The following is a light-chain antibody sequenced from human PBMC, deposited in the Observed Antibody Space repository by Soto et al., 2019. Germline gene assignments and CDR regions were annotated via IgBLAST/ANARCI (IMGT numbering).Light chain of an antibody. V-gene: IGKV3-15*01. J-gene: IGKJ1*01. CDR2: GAS. Sequence: EIVMTQSPATLSVSPGERVTLSCRASQSVSSNLAWYQQKPGQAPRLLIYGASTRVTDIPARFSGSGSGTEFTLTISSLQSEDFAVYHCQQYNNWPPWTFGQGTKVEIK. CDR1: QSVSSN. CDR3: QQYNNWPPWT.